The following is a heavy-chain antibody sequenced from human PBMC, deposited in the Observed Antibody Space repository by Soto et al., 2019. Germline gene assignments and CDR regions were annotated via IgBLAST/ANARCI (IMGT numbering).Heavy chain of an antibody. D-gene: IGHD1-7*01. V-gene: IGHV3-30-3*01. J-gene: IGHJ4*02. CDR2: ISYDGSNK. CDR1: GFTFTIYS. Sequence: PGGSLRLSCAASGFTFTIYSMHWVRQAPGKGLEWVALISYDGSNKYYADSVKGRFIISRDNSQNTLYLQMNSLRPEDTAVYYCARGGGNYPGRIFDYWGQGTLVTVSS. CDR3: ARGGGNYPGRIFDY.